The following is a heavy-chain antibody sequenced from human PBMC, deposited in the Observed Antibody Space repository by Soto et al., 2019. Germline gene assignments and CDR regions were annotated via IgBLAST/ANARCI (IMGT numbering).Heavy chain of an antibody. Sequence: SETLSLTCTVSGGSISSYYWSWIRQPPGKGLEWIGYIYYSGSTNYNPTLKSRVTISVDTSKNQFSLKLSSVTAADPAVYYCARDKYNGYDPADYYYYYMDVWGKGTPVTVSS. V-gene: IGHV4-59*01. CDR3: ARDKYNGYDPADYYYYYMDV. CDR2: IYYSGST. CDR1: GGSISSYY. D-gene: IGHD5-12*01. J-gene: IGHJ6*03.